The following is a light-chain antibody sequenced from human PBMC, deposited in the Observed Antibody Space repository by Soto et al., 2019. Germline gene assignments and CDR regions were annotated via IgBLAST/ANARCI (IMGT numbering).Light chain of an antibody. CDR3: QQYNSYSQT. CDR2: KAS. J-gene: IGKJ2*01. CDR1: QSISSW. V-gene: IGKV1-5*03. Sequence: DIQMTQSRSTLSASVGDRVTITCRASQSISSWLAWYQQKPGKAPKLLIYKASSLESGVPSRFSGSGSGTEFTLTISSLQPDDFATYYCQQYNSYSQTFGQGTKLEIK.